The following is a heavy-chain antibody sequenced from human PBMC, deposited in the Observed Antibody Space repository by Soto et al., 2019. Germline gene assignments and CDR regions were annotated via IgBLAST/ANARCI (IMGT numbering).Heavy chain of an antibody. Sequence: GGSLRLSCVASGFTFSDHYMDWVRQAPGKGLEWDGRARNKVNNYIIAYAASVKGRFTISRDDLKNSLYLQMNSLKTEDTAVYFCARLMGTSFDLWGQGTLVTVSS. CDR3: ARLMGTSFDL. D-gene: IGHD2-8*01. J-gene: IGHJ4*02. CDR2: ARNKVNNYII. V-gene: IGHV3-72*01. CDR1: GFTFSDHY.